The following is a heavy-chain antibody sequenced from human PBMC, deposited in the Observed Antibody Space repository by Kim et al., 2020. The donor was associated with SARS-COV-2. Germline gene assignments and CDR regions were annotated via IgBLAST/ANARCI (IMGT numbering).Heavy chain of an antibody. D-gene: IGHD2-2*01. CDR1: GGSFSGYY. CDR2: INHSGST. CDR3: ARIFNKRERNIVVVPAATQNYYYYGMDV. J-gene: IGHJ6*02. Sequence: SETLSLTCAVYGGSFSGYYWSWIRQPPGKGLEWIGEINHSGSTNYNPSLKSRVTISVDTSKNQFSLKLSSVTAADPAVYYCARIFNKRERNIVVVPAATQNYYYYGMDVWGQGTTVTVSS. V-gene: IGHV4-34*01.